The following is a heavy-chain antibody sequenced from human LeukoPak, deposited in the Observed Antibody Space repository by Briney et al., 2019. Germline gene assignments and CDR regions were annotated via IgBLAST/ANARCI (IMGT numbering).Heavy chain of an antibody. Sequence: GGSLRLSCVASGFTFSSYWMHWVRQDPRKGLVWVSRINGDGRNINYADSVRGRFTISRDNAKNTLYLQMNTLRVEDTAVYYCARSSPPDTGFSADAFDIWGQGTMVTVSS. CDR2: INGDGRNI. V-gene: IGHV3-74*01. CDR3: ARSSPPDTGFSADAFDI. J-gene: IGHJ3*02. D-gene: IGHD5-18*01. CDR1: GFTFSSYW.